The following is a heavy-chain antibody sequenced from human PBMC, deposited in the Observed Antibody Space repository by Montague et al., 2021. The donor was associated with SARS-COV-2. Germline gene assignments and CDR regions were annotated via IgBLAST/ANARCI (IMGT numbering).Heavy chain of an antibody. Sequence: PALVKPTQTLTLTCTVSGFSLNTNGMGVGWTRQPPGEAPAWLALIYWDDDKRYSLSLKTRLTITKDTSRNQVVLTMTNVDPGDTGTYFCARYTSRMYGSFDYWGQGALVSVSS. CDR1: GFSLNTNGMG. CDR2: IYWDDDK. J-gene: IGHJ4*02. CDR3: ARYTSRMYGSFDY. D-gene: IGHD3-16*02. V-gene: IGHV2-5*02.